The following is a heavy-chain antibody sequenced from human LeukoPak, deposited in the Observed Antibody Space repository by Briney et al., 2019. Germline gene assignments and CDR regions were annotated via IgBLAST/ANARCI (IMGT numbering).Heavy chain of an antibody. CDR1: GFTFSSYG. V-gene: IGHV3-30*02. J-gene: IGHJ6*03. D-gene: IGHD3-10*01. CDR2: IRYDGSNK. Sequence: PGGSLRLSCAASGFTFSSYGMHWVRQAPGKGLEWVAFIRYDGSNKYYADSVKGRFTISRDNSKNTLYLQMNSLRAEDTAVYYCAKDGLYGSGSYKGVYYYYYYMDVWGKGTTVTISS. CDR3: AKDGLYGSGSYKGVYYYYYYMDV.